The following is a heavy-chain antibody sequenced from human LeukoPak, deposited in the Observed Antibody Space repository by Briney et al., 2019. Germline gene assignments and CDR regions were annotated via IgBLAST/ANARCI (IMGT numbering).Heavy chain of an antibody. Sequence: GGSLRLSCAGSGFTFSSYWMHWVRQVRGKGLVWVSRIKSDGSSTSYADFVKGRFTISRDNAKNTLYLQMNSLRAEDTAVYYCARPLRWDAFDIWGQGTMVTVSS. J-gene: IGHJ3*02. V-gene: IGHV3-74*01. CDR2: IKSDGSST. CDR1: GFTFSSYW. D-gene: IGHD4-23*01. CDR3: ARPLRWDAFDI.